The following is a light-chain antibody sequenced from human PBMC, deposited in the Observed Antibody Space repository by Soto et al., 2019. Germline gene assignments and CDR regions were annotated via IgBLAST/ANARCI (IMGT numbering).Light chain of an antibody. J-gene: IGKJ4*01. CDR1: QSVSSY. CDR3: QQHSPWRRVT. V-gene: IGKV3-11*01. Sequence: EIVLTQSPATLSLSPGERATLSCRASQSVSSYLAWYQQKPGQAPSLLIYDASNRATGIPARFSGRATGTDLLLTTMLRASQDSTVNYCQQHSPWRRVTFGGGTKAEMK. CDR2: DAS.